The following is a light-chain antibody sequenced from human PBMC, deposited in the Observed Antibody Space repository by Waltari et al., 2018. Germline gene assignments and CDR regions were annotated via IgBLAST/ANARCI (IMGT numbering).Light chain of an antibody. J-gene: IGKJ2*01. Sequence: DIVMTQSPDSLAVSLGERATINCKSSESVVNSSNNENYLSWYQQSPGQPPKLLIYRTSIRESGVPDRCSGSGSGTDFSLTISSLQAEDVAVYYCQQHISLPYTFGQGTKLEIK. V-gene: IGKV4-1*01. CDR2: RTS. CDR3: QQHISLPYT. CDR1: ESVVNSSNNENY.